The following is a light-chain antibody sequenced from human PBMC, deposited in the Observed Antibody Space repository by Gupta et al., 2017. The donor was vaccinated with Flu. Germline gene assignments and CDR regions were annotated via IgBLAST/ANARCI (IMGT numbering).Light chain of an antibody. J-gene: IGKJ1*01. CDR2: GTS. V-gene: IGKV3-20*01. CDR3: QHDSNSPGS. Sequence: IVLTQSPGTLSLSPGESATRSCRASQSVCVSTLAWYQQRPGQAPRLLTYGTSHRAAGIPDRFSDSGAGTDFTLTISRQEPEDIAMYYCQHDSNSPGSFGQGTKVEVK. CDR1: QSVCVST.